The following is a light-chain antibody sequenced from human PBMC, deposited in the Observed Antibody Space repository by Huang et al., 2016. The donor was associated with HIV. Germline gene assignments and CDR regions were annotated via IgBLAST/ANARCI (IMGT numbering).Light chain of an antibody. CDR3: QQYDSSPPLT. J-gene: IGKJ4*01. V-gene: IGKV3-20*01. CDR1: QSLTSNY. CDR2: AAS. Sequence: EIVLTQSPGTLSLSPGEGVTLSCRASQSLTSNYVAWYQQKPGQAPRLLIYAASRRASGIPDRFSGSGSGTDFTLTISRLEPEDFAVYYCQQYDSSPPLTFGGGTKVEIK.